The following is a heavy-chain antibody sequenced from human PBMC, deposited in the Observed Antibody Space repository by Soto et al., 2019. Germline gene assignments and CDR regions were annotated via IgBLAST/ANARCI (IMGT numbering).Heavy chain of an antibody. V-gene: IGHV3-21*01. J-gene: IGHJ4*02. CDR1: GLGFRRYS. CDR3: ARVFDTYYFDS. D-gene: IGHD3-9*01. Sequence: PGGSLRLSCAASGLGFRRYSMNWVRQAPGKGLEWVSCISSSSAYIQYADSVKGRFTIFRDNAKNSLYLQMNSVRADDTAVYYCARVFDTYYFDSWGQGNMGTVSS. CDR2: ISSSSAYI.